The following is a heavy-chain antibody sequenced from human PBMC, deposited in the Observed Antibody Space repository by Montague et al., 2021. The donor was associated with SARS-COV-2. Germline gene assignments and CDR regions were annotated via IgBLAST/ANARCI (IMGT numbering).Heavy chain of an antibody. CDR1: GFTFGDYA. CDR3: ARDTRSEYFDFLTGYYKGVFFDY. D-gene: IGHD3-9*01. Sequence: SLRLSCAASGFTFGDYAMSWVRQAPGKGLEWVSGINCNGGSTGSADSVKGRSTISRDNSKNSLYLQMNSLRAEDTALYYCARDTRSEYFDFLTGYYKGVFFDYWGQGTLVTVSS. J-gene: IGHJ4*02. V-gene: IGHV3-20*04. CDR2: INCNGGST.